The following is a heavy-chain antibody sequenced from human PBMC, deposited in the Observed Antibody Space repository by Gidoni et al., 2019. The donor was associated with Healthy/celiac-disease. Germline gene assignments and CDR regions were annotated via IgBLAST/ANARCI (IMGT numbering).Heavy chain of an antibody. V-gene: IGHV3-64*02. Sequence: EGQLVESGEGLALPEGSLRLPCAASGFPFSSYARHWVRQATGKGLEYVFDISSSGSSTYYADSVKGRFTIARDKATNSLYLQMGSLRAEDMAVYYCARTCRPGYYYYGMDVWGQGTTVTVSS. CDR2: ISSSGSST. J-gene: IGHJ6*02. CDR1: GFPFSSYA. CDR3: ARTCRPGYYYYGMDV.